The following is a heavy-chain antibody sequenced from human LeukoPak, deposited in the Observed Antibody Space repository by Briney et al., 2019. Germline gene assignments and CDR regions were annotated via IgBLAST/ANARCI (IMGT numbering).Heavy chain of an antibody. CDR3: ALLDIVVVPAANR. CDR1: GFTFSSYG. D-gene: IGHD2-2*01. J-gene: IGHJ4*02. CDR2: IRYDGSNK. Sequence: GGSLRLSCAASGFTFSSYGMHWVRQAPGKGLEGVAFIRYDGSNKYYADSVKGRFTISRDNSKNTLYLQMNSLRAEDTAVYYCALLDIVVVPAANRWGQGTLVTVSS. V-gene: IGHV3-30*02.